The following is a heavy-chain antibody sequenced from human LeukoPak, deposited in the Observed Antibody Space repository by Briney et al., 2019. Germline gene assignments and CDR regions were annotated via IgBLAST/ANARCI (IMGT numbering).Heavy chain of an antibody. J-gene: IGHJ3*02. Sequence: ASVKVSCKGFWYTFNSYDINWGGQGPGQGLEWMGWMNPNSGNTGYAQKFQGRVTITRNTSISTAYMELSSLRSEDTAVYYCARVRGWAFDIWGQGTMVTVSS. CDR1: WYTFNSYD. CDR2: MNPNSGNT. V-gene: IGHV1-8*03. D-gene: IGHD2-15*01. CDR3: ARVRGWAFDI.